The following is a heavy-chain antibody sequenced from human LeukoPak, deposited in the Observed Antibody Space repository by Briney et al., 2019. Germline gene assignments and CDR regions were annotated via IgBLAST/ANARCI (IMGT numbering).Heavy chain of an antibody. D-gene: IGHD3-22*01. J-gene: IGHJ4*02. CDR1: GGSFSGYY. Sequence: SETLSLTCAVYGGSFSGYYWSWIRQPPGKGLEWIGYIYYSGSTNYNPSLKSRVTISVDTSKNQFSLKLSSVTAADTAVYYCARDSGYDSSGYYLAFDYWGQGTLVTVSS. V-gene: IGHV4-59*01. CDR2: IYYSGST. CDR3: ARDSGYDSSGYYLAFDY.